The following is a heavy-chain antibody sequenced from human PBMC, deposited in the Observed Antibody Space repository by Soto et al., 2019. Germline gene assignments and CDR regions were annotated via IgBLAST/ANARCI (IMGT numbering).Heavy chain of an antibody. CDR2: IYHSGST. CDR3: ARMGWGYFYDSSAFGGMDV. V-gene: IGHV4-30-2*01. J-gene: IGHJ6*02. Sequence: SETLSLTCAVSGGSISSAAYSWSWIRQPPGKGLECIGYIYHSGSTYYNPSLKSRVAISVDRSKNQFSLKLSSVTAADTAVYYCARMGWGYFYDSSAFGGMDVWGQGTTVTVSS. CDR1: GGSISSAAYS. D-gene: IGHD3-22*01.